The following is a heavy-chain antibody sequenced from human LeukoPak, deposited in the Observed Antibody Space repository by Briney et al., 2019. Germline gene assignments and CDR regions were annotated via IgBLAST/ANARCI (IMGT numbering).Heavy chain of an antibody. D-gene: IGHD3-9*01. CDR3: ARHGSQSSGYYY. J-gene: IGHJ4*02. V-gene: IGHV4-59*08. Sequence: PSETLSLTCTVSGGSLSTYYWSWIRQPPGKGLEWIGYIYYSGNSNYNPSLKSRVTMSLDTSKNQFSLKLNSVTAADTAVYYCARHGSQSSGYYYWGQGTLVTVSS. CDR2: IYYSGNS. CDR1: GGSLSTYY.